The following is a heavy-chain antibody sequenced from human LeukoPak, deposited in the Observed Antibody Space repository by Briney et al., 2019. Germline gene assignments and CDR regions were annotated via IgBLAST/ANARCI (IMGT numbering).Heavy chain of an antibody. CDR1: GGSISSYY. D-gene: IGHD1-1*01. CDR3: ARLQKIQLSSTPYYFDY. V-gene: IGHV4-59*01. J-gene: IGHJ4*02. Sequence: PSETLSLTCTVSGGSISSYYWSWIRQPPGKGLEWIGYIYYSGSTNYNPSLKSRVTISVDTSKNQFSLKLSSVTAADTAVYYCARLQKIQLSSTPYYFDYWGQGTLVTVSS. CDR2: IYYSGST.